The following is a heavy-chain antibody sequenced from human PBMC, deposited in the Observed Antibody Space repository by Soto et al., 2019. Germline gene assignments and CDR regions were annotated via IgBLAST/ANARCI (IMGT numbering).Heavy chain of an antibody. V-gene: IGHV4-31*03. D-gene: IGHD7-27*01. CDR1: GGAIDRGGYY. J-gene: IGHJ6*02. CDR3: ARVGTSYARRGLDV. CDR2: IYYTGSA. Sequence: SETLSLTCKVSGGAIDRGGYYWCRIRQHPGKGLEWIGHIYYTGSAYYKPSLESRVSMSIDTSKNQFSLELISVTAADTAVYYCARVGTSYARRGLDVWGQGTTVTVSS.